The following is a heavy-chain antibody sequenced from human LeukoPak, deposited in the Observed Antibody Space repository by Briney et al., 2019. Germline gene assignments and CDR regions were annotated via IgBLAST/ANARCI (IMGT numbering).Heavy chain of an antibody. CDR3: ARAGYYGDDAFDL. CDR2: IRQDGSEK. J-gene: IGHJ3*01. CDR1: GFTIGSYW. V-gene: IGHV3-7*01. D-gene: IGHD2/OR15-2a*01. Sequence: GGSLRLPCAGSGFTIGSYWMSWVRQAPGKGLEWVANIRQDGSEKYYVDSVKGRLTISRDNAKNSLYLQMNSLRAEDMGIYYCARAGYYGDDAFDLWGQGTMVTVSS.